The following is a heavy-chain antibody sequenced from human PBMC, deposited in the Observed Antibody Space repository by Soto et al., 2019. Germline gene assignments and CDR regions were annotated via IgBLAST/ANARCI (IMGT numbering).Heavy chain of an antibody. CDR2: ISYDGSNK. D-gene: IGHD3-22*01. CDR1: RFSFHSYG. CDR3: ASHPRDSSGYWYYFDY. Sequence: GGSLRLSCTASRFSFHSYGMHWVRQAPGKGLEWLAVISYDGSNKYYAGSVKGRFTISRDNAKNSLYLQMNSLRAEDTAVYYCASHPRDSSGYWYYFDYWGQGTLVTVSS. J-gene: IGHJ4*02. V-gene: IGHV3-30*03.